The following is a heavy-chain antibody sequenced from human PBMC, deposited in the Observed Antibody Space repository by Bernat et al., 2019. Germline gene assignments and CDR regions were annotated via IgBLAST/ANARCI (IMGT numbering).Heavy chain of an antibody. V-gene: IGHV3-33*01. CDR2: IWYDGSNK. J-gene: IGHJ4*02. CDR1: GFTFSSYG. Sequence: VQLVESGGGVVQPGRSLRLSCAASGFTFSSYGMHWVRQAPGKGLEWVAVIWYDGSNKYYADSVKGRFTISRDNSKNTLYLQMNSLRAEDTAVYYCASSIEVRHTELDYWGQGTLVTVSS. CDR3: ASSIEVRHTELDY. D-gene: IGHD6-6*01.